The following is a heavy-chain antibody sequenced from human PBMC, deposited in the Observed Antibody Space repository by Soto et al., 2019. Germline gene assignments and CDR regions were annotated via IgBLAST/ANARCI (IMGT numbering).Heavy chain of an antibody. D-gene: IGHD1-26*01. CDR3: ARDGRASSRGHYYYGMDV. Sequence: EVQLVESGGGLVKPGGSLRLSCAASGFTFSSYSMNWVRQAPGKGLEWVSSISSSSSYIYYADSVKGRFTISRDNAKNSLYLQMNSLRAEDTAVYYCARDGRASSRGHYYYGMDVWGQGTTVTVSS. CDR1: GFTFSSYS. CDR2: ISSSSSYI. V-gene: IGHV3-21*01. J-gene: IGHJ6*02.